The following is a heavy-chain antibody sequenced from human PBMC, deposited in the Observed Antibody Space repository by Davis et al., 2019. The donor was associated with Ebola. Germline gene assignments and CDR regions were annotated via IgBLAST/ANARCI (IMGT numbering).Heavy chain of an antibody. Sequence: GESLKISCEASGFTFRNYGIHWVRQAAGRGLEWVAFIQYDGSTKYHVDSVKGRFTISRDNSRNTLYLQMNSLRAEDTAVYHCAKDYYDSSGRYFDYWGQGTLVIVSS. CDR2: IQYDGSTK. D-gene: IGHD3-22*01. CDR1: GFTFRNYG. V-gene: IGHV3-30*02. CDR3: AKDYYDSSGRYFDY. J-gene: IGHJ4*02.